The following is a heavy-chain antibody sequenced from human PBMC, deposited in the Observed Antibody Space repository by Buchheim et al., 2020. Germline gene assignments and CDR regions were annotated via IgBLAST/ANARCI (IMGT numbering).Heavy chain of an antibody. J-gene: IGHJ4*02. D-gene: IGHD3-16*01. V-gene: IGHV4-31*03. Sequence: QVQLQESGPGLVKPSQTLSLTCTVTGGSTRSSGYYWSWIRQHPGKGLEWFGYIYYSGTTYSNPSLKSRVTISIDTSNNQYSLKVTTVTAADTAVYYCASSEDFGDYVFDYWGQGTL. CDR1: GGSTRSSGYY. CDR3: ASSEDFGDYVFDY. CDR2: IYYSGTT.